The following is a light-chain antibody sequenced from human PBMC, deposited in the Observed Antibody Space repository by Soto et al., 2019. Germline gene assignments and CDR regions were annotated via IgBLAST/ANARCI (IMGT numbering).Light chain of an antibody. Sequence: DLQMTQSPSSLAASVADRVTITCQASQAIAKYVKWYQHKPGKAPKRLIYDVSTLEMGVPSRFSGSGSGTDFTFTISSLQPEDIATYYCQQTDDLPRYLVGQGTKLDIK. V-gene: IGKV1-33*01. CDR3: QQTDDLPRYL. CDR1: QAIAKY. J-gene: IGKJ2*01. CDR2: DVS.